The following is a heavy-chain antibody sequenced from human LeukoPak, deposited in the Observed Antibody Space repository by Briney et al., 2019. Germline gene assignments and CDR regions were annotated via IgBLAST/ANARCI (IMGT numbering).Heavy chain of an antibody. CDR1: GFTFSTSS. J-gene: IGHJ4*02. CDR2: ISSSSSTI. CDR3: VSDY. Sequence: PGGSLRLSCAASGFTFSTSSMNWVRQAPGKGLEWISYISSSSSTIYYADSVKGRFIISRDNAKDSLYLQMNSQRAEDTAVYYCVSDYWGQGTLVTVSS. V-gene: IGHV3-48*01.